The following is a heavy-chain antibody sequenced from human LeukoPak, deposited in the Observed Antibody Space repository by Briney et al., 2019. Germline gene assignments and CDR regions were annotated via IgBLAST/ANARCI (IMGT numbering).Heavy chain of an antibody. Sequence: GGSLRLPCAASGFSFVGHYMSWLRQAPGKGPEWISYISGNGGDIAYADSVKGRFTISRDNAKNSLQLQMNSLRVEDTAVYHCVRQAGIAGGKWGQGTLIAVSS. J-gene: IGHJ4*02. D-gene: IGHD6-13*01. CDR3: VRQAGIAGGK. CDR2: ISGNGGDI. CDR1: GFSFVGHY. V-gene: IGHV3-11*01.